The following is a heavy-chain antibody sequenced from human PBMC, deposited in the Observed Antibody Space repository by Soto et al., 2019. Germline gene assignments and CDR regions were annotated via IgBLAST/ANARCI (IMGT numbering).Heavy chain of an antibody. CDR3: ARDLEFRDGNISHLDY. J-gene: IGHJ4*02. D-gene: IGHD3-10*01. CDR1: GGTFSSHV. CDR2: IMPIIGTA. Sequence: QVQLVQSGAGVKKPGSSVKVSCKASGGTFSSHVFNWVRQAPGQGLEWMGGIMPIIGTANYAQKFQGRVTITADESTSIAYMELSSLRSKDTAVYYCARDLEFRDGNISHLDYWGQGTLVTVSS. V-gene: IGHV1-69*01.